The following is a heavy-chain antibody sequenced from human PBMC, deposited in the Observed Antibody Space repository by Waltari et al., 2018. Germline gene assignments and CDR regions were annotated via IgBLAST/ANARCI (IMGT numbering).Heavy chain of an antibody. J-gene: IGHJ4*01. CDR2: ASLDESHT. D-gene: IGHD2-8*01. CDR3: ARDDRDGLPDYFDF. V-gene: IGHV3-30*01. Sequence: QVQLVESGGGVVQPGRSLRLSCAASGFTFSTYTMHWVLQAPGKGTVCVASASLDESHTYSADSVKCRFTISKYNSKNTLYLQMNSLSTEDTAMYYCARDDRDGLPDYFDFWGQEPWSPSPQ. CDR1: GFTFSTYT.